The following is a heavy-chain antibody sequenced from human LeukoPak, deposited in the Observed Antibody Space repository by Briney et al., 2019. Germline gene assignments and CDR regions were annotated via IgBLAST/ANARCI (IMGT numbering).Heavy chain of an antibody. Sequence: KPSETLSLTCTVSGGSISSYYWSWIRQPPGKGLEWIGYIYYSGSTNYNPSLKSRVTISVDTSKNQFSLKLSSVTAADTAVYYCARVFRAARSLWYYYCMDVWGKGTTVTVSS. CDR1: GGSISSYY. CDR3: ARVFRAARSLWYYYCMDV. V-gene: IGHV4-59*01. D-gene: IGHD6-6*01. J-gene: IGHJ6*03. CDR2: IYYSGST.